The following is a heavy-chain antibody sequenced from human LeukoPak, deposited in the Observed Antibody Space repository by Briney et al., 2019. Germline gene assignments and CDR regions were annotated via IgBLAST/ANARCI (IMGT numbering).Heavy chain of an antibody. Sequence: PGGSLRVSWAGSGFTFSSYSMNWVRRAPGEGLEWVSSISSSSSYIYYADSVKGRFTISRDNAKNSLYLQMNSLRAEDTAVYYCARGTWELLSWGQGTLVTVSS. V-gene: IGHV3-21*01. CDR1: GFTFSSYS. J-gene: IGHJ5*02. CDR2: ISSSSSYI. D-gene: IGHD1-26*01. CDR3: ARGTWELLS.